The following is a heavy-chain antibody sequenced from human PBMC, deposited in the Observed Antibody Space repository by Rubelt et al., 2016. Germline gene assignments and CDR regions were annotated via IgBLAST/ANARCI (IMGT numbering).Heavy chain of an antibody. V-gene: IGHV4-31*03. CDR1: GGSISSGGYY. Sequence: QVQLQESGPGLVKPSQTLSLTCTVSGGSISSGGYYWSWIRQHPGKGLEWIGYINYRGSNYCNPPCRGRLTRSVETSKNQFSLKLSSVTAADTAVYYCARGFDSSGYSYWGQGTLVTVSS. J-gene: IGHJ4*02. D-gene: IGHD3-22*01. CDR3: ARGFDSSGYSY. CDR2: INYRGSN.